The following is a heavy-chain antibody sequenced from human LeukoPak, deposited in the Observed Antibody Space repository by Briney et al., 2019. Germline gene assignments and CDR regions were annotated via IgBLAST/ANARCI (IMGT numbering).Heavy chain of an antibody. CDR2: TYYRSKWYD. CDR1: GDSVSRNTAA. Sequence: SQTLSLTCAISGDSVSRNTAAWNWFRQSPSRGLEWLGRTYYRSKWYDDYAVSVKSRITINPDTSKNQFSLQLNSVTPDDTAVYYCARGGAVGGTTFDYWGQGTLVTVSS. CDR3: ARGGAVGGTTFDY. J-gene: IGHJ4*02. V-gene: IGHV6-1*01. D-gene: IGHD1-26*01.